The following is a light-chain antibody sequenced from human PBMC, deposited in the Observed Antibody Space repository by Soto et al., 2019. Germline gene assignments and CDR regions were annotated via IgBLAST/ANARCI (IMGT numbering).Light chain of an antibody. CDR2: EVS. CDR3: SSFTTSSTWV. Sequence: QSALTQPASVSGSPGQSITISCTGTISDVGGYNYVSWYQQHPGKAPKLMIFEVSDRPSWVSYRFSGSKSGNTASLTISRLQAEDEADYYCSSFTTSSTWVFGGGTKLTVL. J-gene: IGLJ3*02. V-gene: IGLV2-14*01. CDR1: ISDVGGYNY.